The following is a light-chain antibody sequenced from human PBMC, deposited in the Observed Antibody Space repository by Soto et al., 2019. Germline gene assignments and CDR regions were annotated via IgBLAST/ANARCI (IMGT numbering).Light chain of an antibody. CDR1: QSSVGW. V-gene: IGKV1-5*03. J-gene: IGKJ1*01. Sequence: DIQMTQSPSNLSAYVGDRVTITCRASQSSVGWLAWYQQKPGKVPKLLTYKPSTLESGVPSRFRGSASGTEFTLPISRLQLDVFETFYGKKYNVYGSWTFGKGTKVK. CDR2: KPS. CDR3: KKYNVYGSWT.